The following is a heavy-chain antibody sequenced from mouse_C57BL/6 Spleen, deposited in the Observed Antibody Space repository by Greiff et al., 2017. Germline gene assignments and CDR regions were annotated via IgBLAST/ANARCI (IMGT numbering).Heavy chain of an antibody. J-gene: IGHJ1*03. Sequence: QVQLQQPGAELVMPGASVKLSCKASGYTFTSYWMHWVKQRPGQGLEWIGEIDPSDSYTNYNQKFQGKSTLTVDKSSSTAYMQLSSLTSEDSAVYYCARNYGSSPSWYFDVWGTGTTVTVSS. CDR2: IDPSDSYT. V-gene: IGHV1-69*01. CDR3: ARNYGSSPSWYFDV. D-gene: IGHD1-1*01. CDR1: GYTFTSYW.